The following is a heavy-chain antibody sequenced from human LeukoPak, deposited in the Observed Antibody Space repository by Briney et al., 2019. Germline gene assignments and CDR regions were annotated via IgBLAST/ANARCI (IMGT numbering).Heavy chain of an antibody. D-gene: IGHD1-26*01. CDR2: INPNSGGT. J-gene: IGHJ4*02. Sequence: ASVKVSCKASGYTFTGYYMHWVRQAPGQGLEWMGWINPNSGGTNYAQKFQGRVTMTRDTSISTAYMELSRLGSDDTAVYYCARESQWELPHDYWGQGTLVTVSS. CDR3: ARESQWELPHDY. CDR1: GYTFTGYY. V-gene: IGHV1-2*02.